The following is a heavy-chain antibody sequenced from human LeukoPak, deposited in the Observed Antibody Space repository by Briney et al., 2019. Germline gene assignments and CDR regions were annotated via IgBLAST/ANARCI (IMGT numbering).Heavy chain of an antibody. V-gene: IGHV3-21*01. CDR2: ISSSSSYI. Sequence: GGSLRLSCAASGFTFSSYSMNWVRQAPGKGLEWVSSISSSSSYIYYADSVKGRFTISRDNAKNSLYLLMNSLRAEDTAVYYCARDGPHYYDSSGYYKEFDYWGQGTLVTVSS. J-gene: IGHJ4*02. CDR3: ARDGPHYYDSSGYYKEFDY. CDR1: GFTFSSYS. D-gene: IGHD3-22*01.